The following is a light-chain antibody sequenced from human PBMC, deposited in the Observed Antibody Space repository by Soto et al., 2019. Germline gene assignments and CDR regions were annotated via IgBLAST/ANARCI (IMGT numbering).Light chain of an antibody. CDR3: QQFNSYPIT. V-gene: IGKV1-13*02. J-gene: IGKJ5*01. CDR1: QGISSA. CDR2: DAS. Sequence: AIHLTQSPSSLSASVGDRVTITCRASQGISSALAWCQQKPGKPPKLLLYDASSLESGVPSRFSGSGSGTDFTLTISSLQPEDCATYYCQQFNSYPITFGQGTRLEIK.